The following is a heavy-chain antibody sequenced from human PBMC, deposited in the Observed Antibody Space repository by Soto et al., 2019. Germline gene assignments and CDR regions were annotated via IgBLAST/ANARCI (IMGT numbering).Heavy chain of an antibody. D-gene: IGHD4-17*01. V-gene: IGHV3-48*01. CDR1: GFTFSSYS. J-gene: IGHJ4*02. Sequence: EVQLVESGGGLVQPGGSLRLSCAASGFTFSSYSMNWVRQAPGKGLEWVSYISSSSSTIYYADSVKGRFTISRDNAKNSLYLQMNGLRAEDTAVDYCERAQTTAFDYWGQGTLVTVSS. CDR3: ERAQTTAFDY. CDR2: ISSSSSTI.